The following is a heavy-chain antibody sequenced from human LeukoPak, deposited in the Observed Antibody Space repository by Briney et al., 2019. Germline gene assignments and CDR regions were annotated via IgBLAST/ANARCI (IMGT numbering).Heavy chain of an antibody. D-gene: IGHD1-1*01. J-gene: IGHJ4*02. CDR1: EYSFPNYW. Sequence: GESLKISCKGSEYSFPNYWIAWVRQMPGKGLEWMAIIYPGDSDTKYSPSFQGQVSISADKSISTAYLQWSSLKASDTAMYYCARQPWNDERGIWGQGTLVTVSS. V-gene: IGHV5-51*01. CDR3: ARQPWNDERGI. CDR2: IYPGDSDT.